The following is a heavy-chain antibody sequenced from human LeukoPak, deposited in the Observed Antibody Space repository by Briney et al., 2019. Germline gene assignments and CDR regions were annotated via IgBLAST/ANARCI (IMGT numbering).Heavy chain of an antibody. CDR2: ISGSGGST. Sequence: GGSLRLSCAASGFTFSSYAMSWVRQAPGKGLEWVSAISGSGGSTYYADSVKGRFTISGDNSKNTLYLQMNSLRAEDTAVYYCARVAVGATIYFDYWGQGTLVTVSS. V-gene: IGHV3-23*01. D-gene: IGHD1-26*01. J-gene: IGHJ4*02. CDR1: GFTFSSYA. CDR3: ARVAVGATIYFDY.